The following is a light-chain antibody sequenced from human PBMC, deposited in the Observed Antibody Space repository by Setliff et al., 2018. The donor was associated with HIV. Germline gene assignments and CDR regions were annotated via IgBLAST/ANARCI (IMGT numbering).Light chain of an antibody. CDR2: EVN. CDR3: CSYTGDNVLYV. J-gene: IGLJ1*01. Sequence: ALAQPASVSGSPGQSITISCTGTSSDIGSYNLVSWYQQHPGRAPKLIIYEVNKRPSEVSARFSASKSGNTASLTISELQADDEADYYCCSYTGDNVLYVFGTGTKVTVL. V-gene: IGLV2-23*02. CDR1: SSDIGSYNL.